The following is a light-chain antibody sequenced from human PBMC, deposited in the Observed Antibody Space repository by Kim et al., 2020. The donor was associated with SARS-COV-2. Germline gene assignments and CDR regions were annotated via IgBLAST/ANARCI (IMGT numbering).Light chain of an antibody. Sequence: SVSPGQTAIISCSVDHLGHKFVSWFQQKPGQSPVLVIHEDNKRPSGIPERFAGSNSGNTATLTISGTQAMDEADYYCQAWDSSTAAFGGGTQLTVL. CDR3: QAWDSSTAA. V-gene: IGLV3-1*01. J-gene: IGLJ2*01. CDR1: HLGHKF. CDR2: EDN.